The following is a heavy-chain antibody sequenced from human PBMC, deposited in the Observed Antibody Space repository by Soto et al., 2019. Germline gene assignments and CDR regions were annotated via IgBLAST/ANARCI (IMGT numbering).Heavy chain of an antibody. CDR3: AGDSSSWGHGYYYGMDV. CDR2: ISAYNGNT. CDR1: GYTFTSYG. V-gene: IGHV1-18*01. Sequence: QVQLVQSGAEVKKPGASVKVSCKASGYTFTSYGISWVRQAPGQGLEWMGWISAYNGNTNYAEKLQGRVTMTTDTATSKAYMELRSLRSDDTAVYYCAGDSSSWGHGYYYGMDVWGQGTTVTVSS. D-gene: IGHD6-13*01. J-gene: IGHJ6*02.